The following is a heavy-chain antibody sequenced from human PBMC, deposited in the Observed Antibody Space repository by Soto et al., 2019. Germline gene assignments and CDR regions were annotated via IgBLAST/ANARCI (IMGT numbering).Heavy chain of an antibody. D-gene: IGHD2-2*01. CDR2: LSYDGSNK. J-gene: IGHJ6*02. CDR3: ARVVPAAXXYYYGMDV. CDR1: GFTFSTYA. Sequence: QVQLVESGGGVVQPGRSLRLSCAASGFTFSTYAMHWVRQAPGKGLEWVAVLSYDGSNKYYADSVKGRFTISRDNYKNTLYLQMNSLRAEDTAVYYCARVVPAAXXYYYGMDVWGQGTTVTVSS. V-gene: IGHV3-30*03.